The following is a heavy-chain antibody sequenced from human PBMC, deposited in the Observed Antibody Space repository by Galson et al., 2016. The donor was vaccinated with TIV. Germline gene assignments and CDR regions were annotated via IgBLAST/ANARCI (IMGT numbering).Heavy chain of an antibody. D-gene: IGHD3-16*02. J-gene: IGHJ3*02. Sequence: PALVTPTQTLTLTCSVSGFSLPTTGMRVSWIRQPPGGALEWLARIDWEGDKFYSPSLKTRLSISKDTSNNQVGLTMTNMDPVDTATYYCARMYRHGFDIWGQGTMVTVS. CDR1: GFSLPTTGMR. V-gene: IGHV2-70*04. CDR3: ARMYRHGFDI. CDR2: IDWEGDK.